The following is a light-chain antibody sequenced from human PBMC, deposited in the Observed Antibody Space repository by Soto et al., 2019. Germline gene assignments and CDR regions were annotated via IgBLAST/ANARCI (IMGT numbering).Light chain of an antibody. CDR3: QQYGDWPLT. CDR2: ATS. V-gene: IGKV3-15*01. J-gene: IGKJ4*01. CDR1: QNVGNN. Sequence: EIVLTQSPATLSVSRGERATLSCRASQNVGNNFAWYQQKPDQAPRLLIFATSTRATGVPARFSGSGSGTEFTLTISSLQSEDFAVYYCQQYGDWPLTFGGGAKVEIE.